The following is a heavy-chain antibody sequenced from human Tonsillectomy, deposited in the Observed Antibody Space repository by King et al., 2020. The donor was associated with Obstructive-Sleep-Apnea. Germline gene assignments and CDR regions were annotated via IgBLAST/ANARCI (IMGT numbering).Heavy chain of an antibody. Sequence: VQLVQSGAEVKKPGASVKVSCKASGYTFTGYYMHWVRQAPGQGLEWMGWINPNSGGTNYAQKFQGRVTMTRDTSISTAYMELSRLRSDDTAVYYCARERAVAGTYYYYGMDVWGQGTTVTVSS. CDR3: ARERAVAGTYYYYGMDV. D-gene: IGHD6-19*01. CDR1: GYTFTGYY. J-gene: IGHJ6*02. CDR2: INPNSGGT. V-gene: IGHV1-2*02.